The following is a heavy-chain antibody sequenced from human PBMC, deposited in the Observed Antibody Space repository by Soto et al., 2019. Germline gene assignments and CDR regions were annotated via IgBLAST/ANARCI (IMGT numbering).Heavy chain of an antibody. D-gene: IGHD6-19*01. J-gene: IGHJ4*02. V-gene: IGHV3-23*01. CDR1: GFTFSSYV. CDR2: ISGSGSMTYYT. CDR3: ASFFSSGWSFFEY. Sequence: GGSLRLSCAASGFTFSSYVMTWVRQAPGKGLEWVSSISGSGSMTYYTNYADSVKGRFTISRDNSKNTLYLQMSSLRAEDTAVYYCASFFSSGWSFFEYWGQGTLVTVSS.